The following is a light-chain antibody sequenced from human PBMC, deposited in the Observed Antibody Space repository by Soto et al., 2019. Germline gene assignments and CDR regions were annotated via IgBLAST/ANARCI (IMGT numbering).Light chain of an antibody. CDR2: DVS. CDR1: SSDVGGYNY. V-gene: IGLV2-11*01. CDR3: CSYAGSYTHYV. Sequence: QSALTQPRSVSGSPGQSITISCTGTSSDVGGYNYVSWYRQHPGKAPKLMISDVSKRPSGVPDRLSGSKSGNTASLTISGLQAEDEADYYCCSYAGSYTHYVFGTGTKLTVL. J-gene: IGLJ1*01.